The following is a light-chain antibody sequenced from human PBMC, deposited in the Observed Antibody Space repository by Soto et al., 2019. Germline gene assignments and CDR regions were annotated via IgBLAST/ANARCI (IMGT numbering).Light chain of an antibody. CDR1: QSVLHRSNNKNY. Sequence: EIVMTQSPDSLAVSLGERATINCKSSQSVLHRSNNKNYLAWYQQKPGQPPKLLINWASTRESGVPDRFRGSGSETDFTLTISSLQAEDVAVYYCQQYYDRLGLRVGGGTRVEL. CDR2: WAS. V-gene: IGKV4-1*01. J-gene: IGKJ4*01. CDR3: QQYYDRLGLR.